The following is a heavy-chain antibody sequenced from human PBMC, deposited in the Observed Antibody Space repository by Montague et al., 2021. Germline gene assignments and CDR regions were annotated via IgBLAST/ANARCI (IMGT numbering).Heavy chain of an antibody. D-gene: IGHD2/OR15-2a*01. CDR3: ARHRSRHHSMAFVASDHYFYMDV. CDR1: GDPISSKGNF. J-gene: IGHJ6*03. Sequence: SETLSLTCSVSGDPISSKGNFWGWIRQPPGKGLEWIGVLDYSGTTYYSPSLRSRVTISVDTSKSQLSLKVTAVTAADTAVYYCARHRSRHHSMAFVASDHYFYMDVWGTGTTVAVSS. V-gene: IGHV4-39*01. CDR2: LDYSGTT.